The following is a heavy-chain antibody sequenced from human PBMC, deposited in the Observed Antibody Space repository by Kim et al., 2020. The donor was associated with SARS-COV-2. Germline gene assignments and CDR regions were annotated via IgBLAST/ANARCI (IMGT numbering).Heavy chain of an antibody. CDR3: ARPPRGISRRAFDN. V-gene: IGHV4-39*01. CDR1: GDSISTTNYF. Sequence: SETLSLTCTVSGDSISTTNYFWGWIRQPPGKGLEWIATVYFSGTTYYNPSFKSRVTISIDTSKNQFSLKLSTVTAADTAIYYCARPPRGISRRAFDNWGQGTMVTVSS. D-gene: IGHD1-20*01. CDR2: VYFSGTT. J-gene: IGHJ3*02.